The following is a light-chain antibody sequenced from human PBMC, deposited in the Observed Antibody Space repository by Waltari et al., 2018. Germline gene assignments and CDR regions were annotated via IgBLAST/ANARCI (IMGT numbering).Light chain of an antibody. CDR2: GAA. CDR3: QQYGSSPPFT. V-gene: IGKV3-20*01. Sequence: QNPVQAASLRIHGAASRATGIPDRFSGSGSGPDFTLTISRLEPEDFAVYYCQQYGSSPPFTFGQGTKLEI. J-gene: IGKJ2*01.